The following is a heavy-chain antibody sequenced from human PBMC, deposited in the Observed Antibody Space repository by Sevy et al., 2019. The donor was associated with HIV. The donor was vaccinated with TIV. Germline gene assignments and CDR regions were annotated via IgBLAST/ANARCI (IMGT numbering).Heavy chain of an antibody. Sequence: GGSLRLSCAASGFTFSKYSMSWVRQPPGQGLEWVSTLSFGCGEINYVDSVKGRFTISRDNSKNSVYLQMNNLGPEDTAVYYGAREGCTKPHDYWGQGTLVTVSS. CDR3: AREGCTKPHDY. V-gene: IGHV3-23*01. CDR1: GFTFSKYS. CDR2: LSFGCGEI. J-gene: IGHJ4*02. D-gene: IGHD2-8*01.